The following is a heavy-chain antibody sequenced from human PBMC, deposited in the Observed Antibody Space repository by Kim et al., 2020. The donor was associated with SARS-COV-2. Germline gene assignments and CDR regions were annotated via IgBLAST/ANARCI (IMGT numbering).Heavy chain of an antibody. CDR2: IIGGGDRT. CDR3: AKEIYTATAAGVFDS. J-gene: IGHJ4*01. CDR1: GFSFNNYA. Sequence: GGSLRLSCAASGFSFNNYAMTWVRQVPGKGLEWVSTIIGGGDRTYYADSVKGRFTISRDNSKSTLYLQMNSLRAEDTAIYYCAKEIYTATAAGVFDSWG. D-gene: IGHD6-25*01. V-gene: IGHV3-23*01.